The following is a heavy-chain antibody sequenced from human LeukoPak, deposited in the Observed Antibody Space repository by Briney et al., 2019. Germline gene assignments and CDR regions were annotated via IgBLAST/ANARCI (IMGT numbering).Heavy chain of an antibody. V-gene: IGHV3-7*02. Sequence: GGSLRLSCTASGFTFSSYWMSWVRQAPGKGLEWVANIQQDGSEQYYVDSVKGRFTISRDNAKNSLYLQMNSLRAEDTAVYYCATEYSSGWYNGDYWGQGTLVTVSS. J-gene: IGHJ4*02. D-gene: IGHD6-19*01. CDR3: ATEYSSGWYNGDY. CDR2: IQQDGSEQ. CDR1: GFTFSSYW.